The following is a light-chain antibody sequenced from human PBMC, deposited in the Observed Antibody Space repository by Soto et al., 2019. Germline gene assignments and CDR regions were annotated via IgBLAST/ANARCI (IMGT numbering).Light chain of an antibody. J-gene: IGKJ2*01. CDR1: QSVSSTY. Sequence: IVLTQSPGTLSLSPGERATLSCRASQSVSSTYFAWYQQKPGQAPRLLIYAASSRATGIPDRFSGSGSGTDFTLTISRLEPEDSAAYYCQQYGGSPYTFGQGTKLEIK. V-gene: IGKV3-20*01. CDR2: AAS. CDR3: QQYGGSPYT.